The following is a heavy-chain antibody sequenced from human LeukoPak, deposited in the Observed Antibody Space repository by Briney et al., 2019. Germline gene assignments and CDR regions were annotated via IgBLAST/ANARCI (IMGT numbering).Heavy chain of an antibody. D-gene: IGHD3-22*01. CDR3: ARVHHYFDIAFDY. CDR2: INPSGGST. J-gene: IGHJ4*02. CDR1: GYGFTSYY. Sequence: ASVKVSCKTSGYGFTSYYIHWVRQAPGQGLEWMGMINPSGGSTNYAQTFQGRVTMTRDMSTSTVYMELSSLRSEDTAVYYCARVHHYFDIAFDYWGQGTLVTVSS. V-gene: IGHV1-46*01.